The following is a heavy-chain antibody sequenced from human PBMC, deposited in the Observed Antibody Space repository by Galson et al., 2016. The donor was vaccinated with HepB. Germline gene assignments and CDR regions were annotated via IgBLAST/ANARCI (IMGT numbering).Heavy chain of an antibody. CDR1: GFGFSDYF. V-gene: IGHV3-11*01. D-gene: IGHD3-22*01. J-gene: IGHJ3*01. CDR2: IIDTGSSR. CDR3: AREVFFSSGYYDVFDL. Sequence: SLRLSCAASGFGFSDYFMSWIRQVPGKGLEWVSFIIDTGSSRLYADSVKGRFTISRDTAKNSVYLQMNGLRVKDTAVYYCAREVFFSSGYYDVFDLWGQGTMVTVSP.